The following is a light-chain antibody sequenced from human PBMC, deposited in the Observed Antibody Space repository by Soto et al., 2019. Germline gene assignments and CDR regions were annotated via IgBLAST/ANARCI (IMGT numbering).Light chain of an antibody. CDR1: HSVSSN. Sequence: EIVMAQSPATLSVSPGERATLSCRASHSVSSNLAWYQQKPGQAPRLLIYGASTTATGIPARFSGSGSGTEFTLTISSLQSEDFAVYYCQQYNNWPITFGQGTRLEI. CDR3: QQYNNWPIT. CDR2: GAS. J-gene: IGKJ5*01. V-gene: IGKV3-15*01.